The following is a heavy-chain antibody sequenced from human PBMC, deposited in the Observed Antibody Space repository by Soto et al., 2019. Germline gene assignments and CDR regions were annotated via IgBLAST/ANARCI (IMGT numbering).Heavy chain of an antibody. V-gene: IGHV4-59*01. CDR1: GGSSSSYY. CDR3: ERAVGRGYIYGFDY. D-gene: IGHD5-18*01. J-gene: IGHJ4*02. CDR2: IYYSGST. Sequence: PSETLSLTSTVSGGSSSSYYWSWIRQPPGKGLEWIGYIYYSGSTNYNPSPKRRVTISVDTSKNQFSLKLSSVTAADTAEYYCERAVGRGYIYGFDYWGQGTRVRVSS.